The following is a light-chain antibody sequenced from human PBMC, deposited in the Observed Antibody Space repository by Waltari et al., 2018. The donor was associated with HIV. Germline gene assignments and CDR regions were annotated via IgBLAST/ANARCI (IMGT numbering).Light chain of an antibody. J-gene: IGKJ1*01. CDR3: QQYKKWPET. V-gene: IGKV3D-15*01. CDR1: QTVYNN. CDR2: DAS. Sequence: EVVLTQSPSTLSVSLGEGASLACRASQTVYNNLAWYQQRPGQAPRLLIYDASRRATAIPDRFSGSGSGTEFNLTISSLQSEDLALYVCQQYKKWPETFGLGTKVEIK.